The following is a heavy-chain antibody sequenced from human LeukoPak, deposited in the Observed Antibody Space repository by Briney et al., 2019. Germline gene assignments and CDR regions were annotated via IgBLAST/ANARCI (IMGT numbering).Heavy chain of an antibody. CDR3: ARGGSNWYLFDC. J-gene: IGHJ4*02. Sequence: PGGSLRLFCAASGFIVSSNYMNWVRQAPGKGLEWVSGIYTGGNTDYADSVKGRFTISRDISKNTLYLQMNSLRAEDTAVYYCARGGSNWYLFDCWGQGTLVTVSS. CDR2: IYTGGNT. D-gene: IGHD6-13*01. V-gene: IGHV3-66*01. CDR1: GFIVSSNY.